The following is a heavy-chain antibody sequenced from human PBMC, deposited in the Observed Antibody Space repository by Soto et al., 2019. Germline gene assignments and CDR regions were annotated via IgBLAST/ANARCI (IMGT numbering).Heavy chain of an antibody. Sequence: PSETLSLTCAVYGGSFSGYYWSWIRQPPGKGLEWIGEINHSGSTNYNPSLKSRVTISVDTSKNQFSLKLSSVTAADTAVYYCARLNGYCVSTGCHGYYGMDVWGQGTTVTVS. CDR2: INHSGST. D-gene: IGHD2-2*03. J-gene: IGHJ6*02. V-gene: IGHV4-34*01. CDR3: ARLNGYCVSTGCHGYYGMDV. CDR1: GGSFSGYY.